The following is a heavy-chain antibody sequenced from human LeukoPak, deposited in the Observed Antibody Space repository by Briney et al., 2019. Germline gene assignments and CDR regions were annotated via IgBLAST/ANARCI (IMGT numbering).Heavy chain of an antibody. CDR1: GYTFTSYY. D-gene: IGHD3-3*01. Sequence: GASVKVSCKASGYTFTSYYMHWVRQAPGQGLEWMGIINPSGGSTSYAQKFQGRVTMTRDTSTSTVYMELSSLRSEDTAVYYCARARQATIFGVVIPYYFDYWGQGTLVTVSS. CDR3: ARARQATIFGVVIPYYFDY. V-gene: IGHV1-46*01. CDR2: INPSGGST. J-gene: IGHJ4*02.